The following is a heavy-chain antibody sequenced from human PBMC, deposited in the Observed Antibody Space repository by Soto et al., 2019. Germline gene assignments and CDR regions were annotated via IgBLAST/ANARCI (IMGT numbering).Heavy chain of an antibody. CDR2: ISGSGDST. V-gene: IGHV3-23*01. CDR3: ASGRGRYFYYGMDV. D-gene: IGHD1-26*01. Sequence: GGSLRLSCAASGFTFSSYAMTWVRQAPGKGLEWVSAISGSGDSTYYTDSVKGRFSISRDNAKNTLYLQMNSLRAEDTAVYYCASGRGRYFYYGMDVWGQGTTVTVSS. J-gene: IGHJ6*02. CDR1: GFTFSSYA.